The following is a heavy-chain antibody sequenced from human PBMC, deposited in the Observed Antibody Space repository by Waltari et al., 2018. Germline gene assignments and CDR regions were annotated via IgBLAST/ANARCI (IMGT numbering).Heavy chain of an antibody. CDR3: AREYSSFEPIFDY. CDR2: INRSGST. D-gene: IGHD5-12*01. CDR1: DDSFSKYY. V-gene: IGHV4-34*02. J-gene: IGHJ4*02. Sequence: QVQLQQWGAGLLKPSETLSVTCEVFDDSFSKYYWVWIRQSPGKGLEWIGEINRSGSTNYIPSLKVLVTISLDMSKKQVSLRVTSVTAADTSVYYCAREYSSFEPIFDYWGRGTLVTVSS.